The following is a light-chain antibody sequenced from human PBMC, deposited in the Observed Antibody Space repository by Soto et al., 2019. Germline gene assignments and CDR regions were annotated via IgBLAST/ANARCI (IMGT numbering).Light chain of an antibody. CDR1: QSVDSRF. CDR3: QQYDSSVT. CDR2: GAS. Sequence: EIVLTQSPGSLSLSPGERATLSCRASQSVDSRFFAWYQQRPGQAPGLLIYGASRRATGIPDRFTGSGSGTDFTLTISGLEPEDGALYYCQQYDSSVTFGLGTKVEIK. J-gene: IGKJ1*01. V-gene: IGKV3-20*01.